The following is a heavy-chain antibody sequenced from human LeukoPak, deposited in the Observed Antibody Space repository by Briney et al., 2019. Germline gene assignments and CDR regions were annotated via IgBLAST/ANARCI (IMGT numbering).Heavy chain of an antibody. V-gene: IGHV4-61*01. D-gene: IGHD1-26*01. CDR3: ARGGASSIPLDY. CDR1: GVSIGGNSY. CDR2: ISNSGST. Sequence: LETLSLTCTVSGVSIGGNSYWSWIRQPPGKGPEWIGHISNSGSTYYSPSLSSRVTISLDTSKNQFSLKLRSVTAADTAVYYCARGGASSIPLDYWGRGTLVTVSS. J-gene: IGHJ4*02.